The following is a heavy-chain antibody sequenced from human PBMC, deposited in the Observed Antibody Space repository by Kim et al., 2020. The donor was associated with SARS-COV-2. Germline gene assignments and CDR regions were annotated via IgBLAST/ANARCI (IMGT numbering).Heavy chain of an antibody. CDR3: AREPPMGIAAAGTGYYYGMDV. Sequence: SETLSLTCTVSGGSISSYYWSWIRQPPGKGLEWIGYIYYSGSTNYNPSLKSRVTISVDTSKNQFSLKLSSVTAADTAVYYCAREPPMGIAAAGTGYYYGMDVWGQGTTVTVSS. CDR1: GGSISSYY. J-gene: IGHJ6*02. D-gene: IGHD6-13*01. CDR2: IYYSGST. V-gene: IGHV4-59*01.